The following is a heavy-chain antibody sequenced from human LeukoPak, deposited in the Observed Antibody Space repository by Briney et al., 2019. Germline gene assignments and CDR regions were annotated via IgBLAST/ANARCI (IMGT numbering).Heavy chain of an antibody. CDR3: ARDAPYYYGSGSFAEHYGMDV. CDR1: GFTFSSYA. D-gene: IGHD3-10*01. CDR2: ISSSGSTI. V-gene: IGHV3-48*04. Sequence: GGSLRLSCVASGFTFSSYAMSWVRQAPGKGLEWVSYISSSGSTIYYADSVKGRFTISRDNAKNSLYLQMNSLRAEDTAVYYCARDAPYYYGSGSFAEHYGMDVWGQGTTVTVSS. J-gene: IGHJ6*02.